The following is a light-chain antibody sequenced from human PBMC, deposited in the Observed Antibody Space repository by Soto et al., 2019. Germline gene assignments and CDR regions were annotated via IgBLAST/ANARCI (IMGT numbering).Light chain of an antibody. V-gene: IGLV2-14*01. CDR2: EVN. CDR1: SSDVGGYNY. CDR3: SSYTSSSTQV. Sequence: QSALTQPASVSGSPGQSITISCTGTSSDVGGYNYVSWYQQHPGKVPKLMIYEVNNRPSGVSNRFSGSKSGNTASLTISGLQAEDEADYYCSSYTSSSTQVFGGGTKLTVL. J-gene: IGLJ3*02.